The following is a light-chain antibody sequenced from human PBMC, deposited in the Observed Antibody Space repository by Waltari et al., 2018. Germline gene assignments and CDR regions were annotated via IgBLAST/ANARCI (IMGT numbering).Light chain of an antibody. Sequence: EIVLTQSPATLSLSPGERATISRRASQSVSSYLARYQQKPGQAPRLLIYDPSNRATGIPARFSGSVSGTDFTLTISSLEPEDFSVYYCQQRSNWPITFGQGTRLEIK. CDR2: DPS. J-gene: IGKJ5*01. V-gene: IGKV3-11*01. CDR1: QSVSSY. CDR3: QQRSNWPIT.